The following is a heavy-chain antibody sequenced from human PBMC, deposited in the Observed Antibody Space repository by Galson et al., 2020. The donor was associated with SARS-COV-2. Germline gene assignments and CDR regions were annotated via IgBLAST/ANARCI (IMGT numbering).Heavy chain of an antibody. V-gene: IGHV1-69*13. CDR3: ARQEYSNPWSWFDP. CDR2: IIPIFGTA. D-gene: IGHD4-4*01. J-gene: IGHJ5*02. Sequence: SVKVSCKGPGGTFSSYAISWVRQAPGQGLEWMGGIIPIFGTANYAQKFQGRVTITADESTSTAYMELSSLRSEDTAVYYCARQEYSNPWSWFDPWGQGTLVTVSS. CDR1: GGTFSSYA.